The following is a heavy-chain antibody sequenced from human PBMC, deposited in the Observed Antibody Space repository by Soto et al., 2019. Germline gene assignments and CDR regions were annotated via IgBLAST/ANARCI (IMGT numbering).Heavy chain of an antibody. CDR2: IKSRTDGGTT. D-gene: IGHD1-26*01. V-gene: IGHV3-15*07. J-gene: IGHJ5*02. CDR1: SFIFSNAW. Sequence: GGSLRLSCAASSFIFSNAWMNWVRQAPGKGLEWVGRIKSRTDGGTTDYAAPVKGRFTISRDDSKSTVFLQMNSLKIEDTAVYYCTTDKWAWGQGTLVTVSS. CDR3: TTDKWA.